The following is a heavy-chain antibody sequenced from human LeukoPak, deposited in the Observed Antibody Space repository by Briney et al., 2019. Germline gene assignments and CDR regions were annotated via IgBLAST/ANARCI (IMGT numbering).Heavy chain of an antibody. CDR2: IHPSGTT. Sequence: SETLSLTCTVSGYTISSGNYWGWIRPPPGKGREWIGSIHPSGTTYYNPSLKSRVTVSVDTSKNQFSLNLSAVTAADTAVYYSARDAGYDFWTGYPFGYWGRGTLVIVSS. CDR1: GYTISSGNY. J-gene: IGHJ4*02. V-gene: IGHV4-38-2*02. D-gene: IGHD3/OR15-3a*01. CDR3: ARDAGYDFWTGYPFGY.